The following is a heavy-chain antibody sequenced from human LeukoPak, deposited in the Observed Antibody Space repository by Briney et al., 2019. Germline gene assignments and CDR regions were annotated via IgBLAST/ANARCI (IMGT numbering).Heavy chain of an antibody. Sequence: SETLSLTCAVYGGSFSGYYWSWIRQPPGKGLEWIGEINHSGSTNYNPSLKSRVTISVDTSKNQFSLKLSSVTAADTAVYYCARIFGTVDYWGQGTLVSVSS. J-gene: IGHJ4*02. CDR2: INHSGST. D-gene: IGHD3-10*01. V-gene: IGHV4-34*01. CDR1: GGSFSGYY. CDR3: ARIFGTVDY.